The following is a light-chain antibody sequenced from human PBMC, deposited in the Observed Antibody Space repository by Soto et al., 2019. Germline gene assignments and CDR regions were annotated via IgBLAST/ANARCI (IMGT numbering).Light chain of an antibody. CDR2: KAS. CDR3: QQYNSYPYT. J-gene: IGKJ2*01. Sequence: DIQMTQSPSTLSASVGDRVTITCRASQSISSWLAWYQQKPGKAPKLLSYKASNLESGVPSRFSGSGSGTEFTLTISSLQPDDFATYYCQQYNSYPYTFGQGTKLEIK. CDR1: QSISSW. V-gene: IGKV1-5*03.